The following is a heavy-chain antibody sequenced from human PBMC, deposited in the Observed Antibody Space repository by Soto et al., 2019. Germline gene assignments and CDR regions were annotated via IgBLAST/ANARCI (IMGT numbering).Heavy chain of an antibody. V-gene: IGHV3-7*04. CDR3: ARGSGWYFSSAGAFDI. CDR2: IRQDGGEL. Sequence: EAQLVESGGGLVQPGGSLRLSCAASGFTFNNFWMNWVRQAPGKGLEWVAIIRQDGGELSYVDSVKGRFTISRDNAKNSVSLQMNSLTVEDTAVYFCARGSGWYFSSAGAFDIWGQGTVVTVSS. J-gene: IGHJ3*02. D-gene: IGHD6-19*01. CDR1: GFTFNNFW.